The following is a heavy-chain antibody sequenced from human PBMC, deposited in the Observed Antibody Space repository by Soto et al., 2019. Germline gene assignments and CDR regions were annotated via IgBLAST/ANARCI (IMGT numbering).Heavy chain of an antibody. CDR1: GFTFSSFA. V-gene: IGHV3-23*01. J-gene: IGHJ6*02. CDR2: ISGSGGST. D-gene: IGHD5-18*01. Sequence: GGSLRLSCAASGFTFSSFAMSWLRQAPGKGLDWVSAISGSGGSTYSADSVKGRFTISRDNSKNTLYLQMNSLRAEDTAVYYCARDKGTAMVSYYYGMDVWGQGTTVTVSS. CDR3: ARDKGTAMVSYYYGMDV.